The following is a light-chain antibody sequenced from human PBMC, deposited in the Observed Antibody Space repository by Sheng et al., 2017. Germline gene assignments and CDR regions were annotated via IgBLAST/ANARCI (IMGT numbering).Light chain of an antibody. CDR3: QQYGSSSAT. CDR1: QSVISNY. V-gene: IGKV3-20*01. Sequence: EIVLTQSPGTLSLSPGERATLSCRASQSVISNYLAWYQQKPGQAPRLLIYGASSRATGIPDRVSGSGSGTDFTLTISQTEPEDFAVYYCQQYGSSSATFGGGTKVEIK. J-gene: IGKJ4*01. CDR2: GAS.